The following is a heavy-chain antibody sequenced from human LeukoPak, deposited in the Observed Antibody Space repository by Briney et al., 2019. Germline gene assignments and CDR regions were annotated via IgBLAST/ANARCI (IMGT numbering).Heavy chain of an antibody. CDR1: GFTFSSYE. Sequence: GGSLRLSCAASGFTFSSYEMNWVRQAPGKGLEWVSYISSSGSTIYYADSVKGRFTISRDNAKNSLYLQMNSLRAEDTAVYYCARAADYDHYMDVWGKGTTVTVSS. J-gene: IGHJ6*03. CDR3: ARAADYDHYMDV. D-gene: IGHD3-3*01. V-gene: IGHV3-48*03. CDR2: ISSSGSTI.